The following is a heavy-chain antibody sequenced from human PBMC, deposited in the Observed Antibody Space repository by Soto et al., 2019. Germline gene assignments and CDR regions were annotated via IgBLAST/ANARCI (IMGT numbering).Heavy chain of an antibody. CDR1: GFTFDDYG. J-gene: IGHJ4*02. CDR3: ARGGPTTVVTPYY. D-gene: IGHD4-17*01. Sequence: EVQLVESGGGVVRPGGSLRLSCATSGFTFDDYGVSWVRQAPGKGLEWVSGINWNGGSTAYADSVKGRFTISRDNAKNSLYLQMNSLRAEDTALYYCARGGPTTVVTPYYWGQGTLVTVSS. CDR2: INWNGGST. V-gene: IGHV3-20*04.